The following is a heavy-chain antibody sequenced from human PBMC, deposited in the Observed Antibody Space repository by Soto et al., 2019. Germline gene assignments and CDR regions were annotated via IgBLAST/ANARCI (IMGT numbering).Heavy chain of an antibody. D-gene: IGHD6-25*01. CDR1: GYSLTEVS. V-gene: IGHV1-24*01. Sequence: ASVKGSCKVSGYSLTEVSVRWVRQAPGKGLEWMGGFDPEDGETIYAQKFQGRVTMTEDTSTDTAYMELSSLRSEDTAVYYCAPSGWNSSGEVFDYWGQGTLVTVSS. CDR2: FDPEDGET. CDR3: APSGWNSSGEVFDY. J-gene: IGHJ4*02.